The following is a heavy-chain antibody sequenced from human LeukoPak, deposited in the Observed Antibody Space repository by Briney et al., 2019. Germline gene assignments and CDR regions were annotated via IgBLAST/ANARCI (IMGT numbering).Heavy chain of an antibody. CDR1: GFTFRRYW. Sequence: TGGSLRLSCAASGFTFRRYWMSWARQASGKGLEWVANIKQDGSEKYYVDSVKGRFTISRDNAKNSLYLQMNSLRAEDTAVYYCVGLGENYWGQGTLVTLSS. CDR3: VGLGENY. D-gene: IGHD3-10*01. V-gene: IGHV3-7*02. J-gene: IGHJ4*02. CDR2: IKQDGSEK.